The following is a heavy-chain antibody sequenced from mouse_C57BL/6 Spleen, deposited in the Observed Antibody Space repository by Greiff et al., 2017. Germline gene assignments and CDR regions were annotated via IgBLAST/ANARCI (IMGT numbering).Heavy chain of an antibody. V-gene: IGHV1-82*01. D-gene: IGHD1-1*01. CDR3: ARYITAVVATLDYFDY. Sequence: QVQLQQSGPELVKPGASVKISCKASGYAFSSSWMNWVQQRPGKGLEWIGRIYPGDGDTNYNGKFKGKATLTADKSSSTAYMQLSSLTSEDSAVYFCARYITAVVATLDYFDYWGQGTTLTVSS. J-gene: IGHJ2*01. CDR1: GYAFSSSW. CDR2: IYPGDGDT.